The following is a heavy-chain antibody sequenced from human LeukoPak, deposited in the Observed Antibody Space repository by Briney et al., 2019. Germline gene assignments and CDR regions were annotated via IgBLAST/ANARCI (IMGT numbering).Heavy chain of an antibody. V-gene: IGHV3-23*01. D-gene: IGHD6-19*01. Sequence: GGSLRLSCAASGITFNNYAMSWVRQAPGKGLEWVSDISGSGGVTHYADSVKGRFTISRDNSKNSLYLQMNSLRAEDTAVYYCAKSVGWVKYYFDYWGQGTLVTVSS. J-gene: IGHJ4*02. CDR2: ISGSGGVT. CDR1: GITFNNYA. CDR3: AKSVGWVKYYFDY.